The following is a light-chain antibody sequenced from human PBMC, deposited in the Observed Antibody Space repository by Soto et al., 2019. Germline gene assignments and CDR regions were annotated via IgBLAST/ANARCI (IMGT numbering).Light chain of an antibody. V-gene: IGKV3-15*01. CDR3: HQYNNWPPWT. CDR1: QSVSSN. CDR2: GAS. Sequence: EIVMTQSPATLSMSPGERATLSCRASQSVSSNLAWYQQKPGQAPRLLIYGASTRATGIPARFSGSGSGTEFTLTISSLQSADFAVYYCHQYNNWPPWTFGQGTKVEIK. J-gene: IGKJ1*01.